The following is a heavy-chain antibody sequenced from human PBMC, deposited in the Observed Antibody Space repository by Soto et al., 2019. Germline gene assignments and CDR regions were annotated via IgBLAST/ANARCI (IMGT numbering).Heavy chain of an antibody. V-gene: IGHV4-61*01. CDR2: IYYSGST. Sequence: SETLSLTCTVSGGSVSSGSYYWSWIRQPPGKGLEWIGYIYYSGSTNYNPSLKSRVTISVDTSKNQFSLKLSSVTAADTAVYYCARDRDGDTAMGHFDYWGQGTLVTVSS. D-gene: IGHD5-18*01. CDR3: ARDRDGDTAMGHFDY. J-gene: IGHJ4*02. CDR1: GGSVSSGSYY.